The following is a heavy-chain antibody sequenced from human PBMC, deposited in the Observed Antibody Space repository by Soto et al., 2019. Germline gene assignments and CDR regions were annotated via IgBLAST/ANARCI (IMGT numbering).Heavy chain of an antibody. CDR3: AKVSRKGSAIDFDY. D-gene: IGHD3-10*01. J-gene: IGHJ4*02. V-gene: IGHV1-8*01. Sequence: QVQLVQSGAELKKPGASVKVSCKASGYTFSNYDMNWVRKATGQGPEWIVWVNPNNGDTGYAQKFQGRVTLTTDISTTTAYMELTSLRSEDTAIYYCAKVSRKGSAIDFDYWGQGTLITVSS. CDR1: GYTFSNYD. CDR2: VNPNNGDT.